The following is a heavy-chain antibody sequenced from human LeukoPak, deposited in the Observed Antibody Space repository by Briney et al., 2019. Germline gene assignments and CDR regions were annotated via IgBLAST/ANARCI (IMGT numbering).Heavy chain of an antibody. CDR1: GGSFSGYY. V-gene: IGHV4-34*01. J-gene: IGHJ4*02. CDR2: INHSGST. D-gene: IGHD1-26*01. CDR3: ARVPSGSYDY. Sequence: PSETLSLTCAVYGGSFSGYYWSWIRQPPGKGLEWIGEINHSGSTNYNPSLKSRVTISVDTSKNQFSLKLSSVTAADTAVYYCARVPSGSYDYWGQGTLVTVSP.